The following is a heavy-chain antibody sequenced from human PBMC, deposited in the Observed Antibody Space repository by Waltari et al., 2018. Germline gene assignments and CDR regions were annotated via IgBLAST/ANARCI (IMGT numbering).Heavy chain of an antibody. D-gene: IGHD6-13*01. CDR2: INAGNGNT. J-gene: IGHJ4*02. V-gene: IGHV1-3*03. CDR3: ARAPLKVAAANYFDY. CDR1: GYTFTSYA. Sequence: QVQLVQSGAEVKKPGASVKVSCTASGYTFTSYAMHWVRPAPGQRLELMGWINAGNGNTKYSQEFQGRVTITRDTSASTAYMELSSLRSEDMAVYYCARAPLKVAAANYFDYWGQGTLVTVSS.